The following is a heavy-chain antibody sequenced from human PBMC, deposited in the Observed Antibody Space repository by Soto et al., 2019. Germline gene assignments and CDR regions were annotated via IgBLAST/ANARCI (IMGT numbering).Heavy chain of an antibody. J-gene: IGHJ4*02. CDR2: INTGNGNT. CDR3: ARGDTLVRGVLIDYFDS. V-gene: IGHV1-3*04. CDR1: GYTFTSYT. Sequence: QVQLVQSGAEVKKPGASVKVSCKASGYTFTSYTLHWVRQAPGQRLEWMGWINTGNGNTKYSQKFQGRVTITRDTSASTAYMELSSLRSEDTAVYYCARGDTLVRGVLIDYFDSWGQGTLVTVTS. D-gene: IGHD3-10*01.